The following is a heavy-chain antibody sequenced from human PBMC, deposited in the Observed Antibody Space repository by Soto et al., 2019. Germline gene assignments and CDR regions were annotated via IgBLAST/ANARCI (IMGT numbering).Heavy chain of an antibody. CDR1: GGSISTFY. CDR2: ISYSGST. Sequence: QVQLQESGPGLVKTSETLSLTCTVSGGSISTFYWSWIRQAPGKGLEWIGHISYSGSTSYNPSLKSRVTISVDTSKNQFSLKVSSLTAADTAVYFCGRSRYCTGSTCYEDYNYFRPWGQGTLVTVSS. J-gene: IGHJ5*02. CDR3: GRSRYCTGSTCYEDYNYFRP. D-gene: IGHD2-2*01. V-gene: IGHV4-59*01.